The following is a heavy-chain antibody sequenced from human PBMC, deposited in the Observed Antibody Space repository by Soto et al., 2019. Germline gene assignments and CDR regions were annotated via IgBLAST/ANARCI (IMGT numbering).Heavy chain of an antibody. CDR3: ARDRGDGIVVVPAAISFDY. CDR2: ISAYNGNT. Sequence: GASVKVSCKASGYTFTSYCISWVRQAPGQGLEWMGWISAYNGNTNYAQKLQGRVTMTTDTSTSTAYMELRSLRSDDTAVYYCARDRGDGIVVVPAAISFDYWGQGTLVTVSS. CDR1: GYTFTSYC. V-gene: IGHV1-18*04. J-gene: IGHJ4*02. D-gene: IGHD2-2*02.